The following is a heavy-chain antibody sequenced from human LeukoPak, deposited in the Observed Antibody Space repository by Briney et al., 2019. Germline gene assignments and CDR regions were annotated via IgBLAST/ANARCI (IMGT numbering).Heavy chain of an antibody. CDR1: GYTFTGYY. J-gene: IGHJ4*02. CDR3: ATLSGNSWEYYFDY. D-gene: IGHD1-26*01. V-gene: IGHV1-2*02. Sequence: ASVKVSCKASGYTFTGYYTHWVRQAPGQGLEWMGWINPNSGGTNYAQRFQGRVTMTRDTSISTAYMELSRLRSDDTAVYYCATLSGNSWEYYFDYWGQGTLVTVSS. CDR2: INPNSGGT.